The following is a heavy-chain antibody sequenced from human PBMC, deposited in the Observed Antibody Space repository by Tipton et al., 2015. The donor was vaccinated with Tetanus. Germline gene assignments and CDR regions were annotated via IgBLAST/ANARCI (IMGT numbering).Heavy chain of an antibody. CDR1: GFTFSSYA. CDR2: ISGPGDTTT. D-gene: IGHD3-3*01. J-gene: IGHJ4*02. V-gene: IGHV3-23*01. Sequence: SLRLSCVASGFTFSSYAMSWVRQAPGKGLEWVSAISGPGDTTTYYTDSVKGRFTISRDNSKKTVYLQMNSLRAEDTAVYYCVRANYEFPKKGPFDYWGPRSLVIVSS. CDR3: VRANYEFPKKGPFDY.